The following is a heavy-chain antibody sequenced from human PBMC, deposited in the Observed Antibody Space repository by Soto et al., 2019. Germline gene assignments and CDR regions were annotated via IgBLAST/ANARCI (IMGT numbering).Heavy chain of an antibody. J-gene: IGHJ4*02. D-gene: IGHD3-10*01. CDR3: AQDKGVRGATYLRY. CDR2: ISDSGATT. CDR1: GFAFSSFA. V-gene: IGHV3-23*01. Sequence: EVQLLESGGGLVQPGGSLRLSCAASGFAFSSFALNWVRQAPGKGLDWVSVISDSGATTYYSDSVKGRFTISRXXXKXXXXXXXXXXRANDTAIYYCAQDKGVRGATYLRYWGPGTLVTVSS.